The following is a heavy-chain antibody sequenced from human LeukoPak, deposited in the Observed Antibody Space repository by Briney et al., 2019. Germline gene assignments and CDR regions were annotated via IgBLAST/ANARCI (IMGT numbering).Heavy chain of an antibody. CDR2: ISGGGSGT. CDR3: ARDPLTLYDYYMDV. D-gene: IGHD3-9*01. J-gene: IGHJ6*03. CDR1: GFTFSSYA. Sequence: GGSLRLSCAASGFTFSSYAMSWVRQAPGKGLEWVSAISGGGSGTYYADSVKGRFTISRDNSKNTLFLQMNSLRAEDTAVYYCARDPLTLYDYYMDVWGKGTTVTVSS. V-gene: IGHV3-23*01.